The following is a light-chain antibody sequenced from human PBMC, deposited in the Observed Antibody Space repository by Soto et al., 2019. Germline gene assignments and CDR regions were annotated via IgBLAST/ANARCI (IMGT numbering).Light chain of an antibody. CDR1: QSVSSNY. J-gene: IGKJ1*01. V-gene: IGKV3-20*01. CDR3: QKYGDSRA. Sequence: EIVLTQSPGTLSLSPGERATLSCRASQSVSSNYLAWYQQKPGQAPRLLIYGASSRATGIPDRFSGSGSGTDFTLTISRLEPEDSAVYYCQKYGDSRAFGQGTKVEIK. CDR2: GAS.